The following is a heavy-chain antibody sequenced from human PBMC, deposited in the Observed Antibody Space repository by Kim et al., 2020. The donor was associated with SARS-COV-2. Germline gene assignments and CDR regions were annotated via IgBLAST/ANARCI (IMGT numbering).Heavy chain of an antibody. V-gene: IGHV3-23*01. J-gene: IGHJ6*03. CDR1: GFTFSSYA. CDR3: AKDGEGYCSSTSCYYYYYMDV. Sequence: LSLTCAASGFTFSSYAMSWVRQAPGKGLEWVSAISGSGGSTYYADSVKGRFTISRDNSKNTLYLQMNSLRAEDTAVYYCAKDGEGYCSSTSCYYYYYMDVWGKGTTVTVSS. D-gene: IGHD2-2*01. CDR2: ISGSGGST.